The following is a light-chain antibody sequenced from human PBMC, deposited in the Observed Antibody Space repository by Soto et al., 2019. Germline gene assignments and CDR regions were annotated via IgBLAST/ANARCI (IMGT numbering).Light chain of an antibody. CDR3: QQYGSFPAK. Sequence: DIQMTQSPSSLSASVGDRVTITCRASQGISRWLAWYQLKPGKAPKSLIYAASTLQSGVPSRFSGRGSGTHFTLTVSRVQPEDSATDYGQQYGSFPAKFGQGTKVEI. V-gene: IGKV1D-16*01. J-gene: IGKJ1*01. CDR2: AAS. CDR1: QGISRW.